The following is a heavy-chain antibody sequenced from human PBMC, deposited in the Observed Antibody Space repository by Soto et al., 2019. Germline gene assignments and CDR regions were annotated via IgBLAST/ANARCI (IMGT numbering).Heavy chain of an antibody. CDR3: ATSNWFDP. Sequence: QLQLQESGPGLVKPSETLSLTCTVSGGSISSRGYYWGWIRQPPGKGLEWIGTIYYSGSTYYNPSLKSRATISVDTSKNQFSLKLSSVTAADTAVYYCATSNWFDPWGQGTLVTVSS. J-gene: IGHJ5*02. CDR1: GGSISSRGYY. CDR2: IYYSGST. V-gene: IGHV4-39*01.